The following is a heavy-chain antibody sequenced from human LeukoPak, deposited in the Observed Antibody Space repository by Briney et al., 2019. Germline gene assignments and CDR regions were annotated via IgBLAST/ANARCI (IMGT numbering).Heavy chain of an antibody. CDR1: GFTFSSCG. Sequence: GGSLRLSCAASGFTFSSCGMHWVRQAPGKGLEWVAVISYDGSNKYYADSVKGRFTISRDNSKNTLYLQMNSLRAEDTAVYYCAKDPIGSGWLGGIFDYWGQGTLVTVSS. D-gene: IGHD6-19*01. CDR3: AKDPIGSGWLGGIFDY. J-gene: IGHJ4*02. CDR2: ISYDGSNK. V-gene: IGHV3-30*18.